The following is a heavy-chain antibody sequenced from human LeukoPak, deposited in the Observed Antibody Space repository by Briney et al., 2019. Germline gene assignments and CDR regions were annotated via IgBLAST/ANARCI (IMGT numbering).Heavy chain of an antibody. CDR1: GFIFSNYG. J-gene: IGHJ4*02. D-gene: IGHD3-3*01. Sequence: GGSLRLSCAASGFIFSNYGMSWVRQAPGKGLEWVSSISFSSTHIYYADSIQGRFTISRDNAKNSLYLQMNSLRAEDTAVYYCAAPYYDYWSGYSGYWGQGTLVTVSS. CDR3: AAPYYDYWSGYSGY. V-gene: IGHV3-21*01. CDR2: ISFSSTHI.